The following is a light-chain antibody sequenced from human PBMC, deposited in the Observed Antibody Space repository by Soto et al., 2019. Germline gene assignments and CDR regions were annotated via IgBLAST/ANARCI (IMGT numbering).Light chain of an antibody. CDR1: QSVSNN. CDR3: QQYNNWPLT. CDR2: GAS. V-gene: IGKV3D-15*01. Sequence: EIVLTQSPGTLSFSPGEGATLSCRASQSVSNNYLAWYQQKPGQAPRLLIYGASYRATGIPARFSGSGSGTEFPLTISSLQSEDFAVYYCQQYNNWPLTFGQGTKVDI. J-gene: IGKJ1*01.